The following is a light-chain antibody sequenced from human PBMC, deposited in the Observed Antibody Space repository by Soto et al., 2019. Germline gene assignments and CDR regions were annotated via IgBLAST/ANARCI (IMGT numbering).Light chain of an antibody. CDR1: QSVSSY. CDR3: QQRSHWPPWT. J-gene: IGKJ1*01. Sequence: EIVMTRSPATLSVSPAGRAALACRASQSVSSYLAWYQKKPGQAPRLLIYDASNRATGIPARFSGSGSGTDFALTISILEPEDFAVYYCQQRSHWPPWTFGQGTNVDI. V-gene: IGKV3-11*01. CDR2: DAS.